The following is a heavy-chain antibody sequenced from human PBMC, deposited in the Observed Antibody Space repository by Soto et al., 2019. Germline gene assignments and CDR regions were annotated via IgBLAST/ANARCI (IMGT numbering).Heavy chain of an antibody. J-gene: IGHJ6*03. CDR3: ARVQQQLVIYYYYYYMDV. CDR1: GYTFTSYG. V-gene: IGHV1-18*01. Sequence: ASVKVSCKASGYTFTSYGISWVRQAPGQGLEWMGWISAYNGNTNYAQKLQGRVTMTTDTSTSTAYMELRSLRSDDTAVYYCARVQQQLVIYYYYYYMDVWGKGTTVTVSS. D-gene: IGHD6-6*01. CDR2: ISAYNGNT.